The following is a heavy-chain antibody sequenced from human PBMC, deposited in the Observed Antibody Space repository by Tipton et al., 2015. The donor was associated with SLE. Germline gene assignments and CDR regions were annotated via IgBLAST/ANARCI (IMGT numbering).Heavy chain of an antibody. J-gene: IGHJ4*02. D-gene: IGHD3-3*01. CDR3: ARQVSIFGRFDY. Sequence: TLSLTCTVSGGSISSSSYYWSWIRQPPGKGLEWIGYIYYSGSTNYNPSLKSRVTISVDTSKNLFSLNLNSVTAADTAVYYCARQVSIFGRFDYWGQGTLVTVSS. CDR2: IYYSGST. CDR1: GGSISSSSYY. V-gene: IGHV4-61*05.